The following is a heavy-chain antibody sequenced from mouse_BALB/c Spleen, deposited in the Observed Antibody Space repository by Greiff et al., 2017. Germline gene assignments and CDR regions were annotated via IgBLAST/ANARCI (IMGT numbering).Heavy chain of an antibody. CDR2: IDPENGDT. CDR3: NEGANWDYYYAMDY. CDR1: GFNIKDYY. V-gene: IGHV14-4*02. D-gene: IGHD4-1*01. J-gene: IGHJ4*01. Sequence: EVQLQQSGAELVRSGASVKLSCTASGFNIKDYYMHWVKQRPEQGLEWIGWIDPENGDTEYAPKFQGKATMTADTSSNTAYLQLSSLTSEDTAVYYCNEGANWDYYYAMDYWGQGTSVTVSS.